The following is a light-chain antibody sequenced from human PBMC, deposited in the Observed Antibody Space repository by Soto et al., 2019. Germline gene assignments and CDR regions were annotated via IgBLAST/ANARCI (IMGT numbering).Light chain of an antibody. Sequence: EVDLPQPPGPLSLSPGEVATLSCRASQSVSSSHLAWYQQKRGKAPRLLIYDTSTRATGIPDRFSGSGSGTDFTLTISRLEPEDCAVYHCQQYGASPWTFGQGTKVEVK. J-gene: IGKJ1*01. CDR2: DTS. V-gene: IGKV3-20*01. CDR3: QQYGASPWT. CDR1: QSVSSSH.